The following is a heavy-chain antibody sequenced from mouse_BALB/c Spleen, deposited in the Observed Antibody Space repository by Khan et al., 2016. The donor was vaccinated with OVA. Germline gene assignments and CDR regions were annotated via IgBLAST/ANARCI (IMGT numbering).Heavy chain of an antibody. V-gene: IGHV2-9*02. CDR1: GFSLTSHG. CDR2: IWAGGST. J-gene: IGHJ2*01. CDR3: ARNREADYFEY. Sequence: QVQLKESGPGLVAPSQSLSITCTVSGFSLTSHGVHWVRQPPGKGLEWLGVIWAGGSTNYNSALMSRLSISKDSSKSQVFLKMNSLQTDDTAMYYGARNREADYFEYWGQGTTLTVSS.